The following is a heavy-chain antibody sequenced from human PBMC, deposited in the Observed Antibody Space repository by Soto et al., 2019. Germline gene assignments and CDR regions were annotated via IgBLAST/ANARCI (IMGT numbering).Heavy chain of an antibody. D-gene: IGHD6-19*01. CDR3: ARDGAAQWQDDFDI. Sequence: QVTLKESGPVLVKPTETLTLTCTVSGFSLSNARMGVSWISQPPGKALEWLAHIFPHDEKSYSTSLKSRLTISKDISKSQVVLTMTNMDPVDTDTYYSARDGAAQWQDDFDIWGQGTMVTVSS. CDR2: IFPHDEK. V-gene: IGHV2-26*01. J-gene: IGHJ3*02. CDR1: GFSLSNARMG.